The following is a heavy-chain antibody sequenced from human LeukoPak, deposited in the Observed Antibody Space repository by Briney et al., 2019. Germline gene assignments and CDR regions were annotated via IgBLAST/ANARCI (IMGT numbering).Heavy chain of an antibody. CDR1: GFTFSGFA. Sequence: PGGSLRLSCAGSGFTFSGFAICWVRQAPGKGLEWISAITGSGGTTYYTDSVKGRFTISRDNSKNTLYLQMNSLRAEDTAVYYCASSIVVVPAAISRGFDYWGQGTLVTVSS. J-gene: IGHJ4*02. CDR2: ITGSGGTT. D-gene: IGHD2-2*01. V-gene: IGHV3-23*01. CDR3: ASSIVVVPAAISRGFDY.